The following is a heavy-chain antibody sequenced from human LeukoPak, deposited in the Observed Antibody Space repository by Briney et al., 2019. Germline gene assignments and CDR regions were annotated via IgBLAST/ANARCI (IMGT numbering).Heavy chain of an antibody. CDR2: IIPIFGTA. Sequence: ASVKVSCKASGGTFSSYAISWVRQAPGQGLEWMGGIIPIFGTANYAQKFQGRVTITTDESTSTAYMELSSLRSEDTAVYYCARGSYLEWPSYYYMDVWGKGTTVTVSS. J-gene: IGHJ6*03. D-gene: IGHD3-3*01. CDR1: GGTFSSYA. CDR3: ARGSYLEWPSYYYMDV. V-gene: IGHV1-69*05.